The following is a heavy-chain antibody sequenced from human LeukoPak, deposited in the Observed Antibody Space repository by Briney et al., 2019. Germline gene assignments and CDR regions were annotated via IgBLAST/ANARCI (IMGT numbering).Heavy chain of an antibody. CDR3: VRDSGNCSSTSCYFLFDY. CDR2: IIPIFGTA. V-gene: IGHV1-69*05. Sequence: SVKVSCKASGGTFSSYAISWVRQAPGQGLEWMGGIIPIFGTANYAQKFQGRVTITTDESTSTAYMELSSLRSEDTAVYYCVRDSGNCSSTSCYFLFDYWGQGTLVTVSS. D-gene: IGHD2-2*01. CDR1: GGTFSSYA. J-gene: IGHJ4*02.